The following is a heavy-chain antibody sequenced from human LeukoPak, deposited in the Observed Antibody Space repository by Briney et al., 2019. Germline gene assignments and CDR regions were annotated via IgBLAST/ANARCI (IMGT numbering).Heavy chain of an antibody. CDR3: ARDGFNLDY. V-gene: IGHV3-30*01. D-gene: IGHD1-14*01. Sequence: GMSLRLSCAASGFTFNNYAMHWVRQAPGKGLEWVAVILYDEVNKYYADSVKGRFTISRDNSKNTVALQMNTLRPEDTAVYYCARDGFNLDYWGQGTLVAVSS. J-gene: IGHJ4*02. CDR2: ILYDEVNK. CDR1: GFTFNNYA.